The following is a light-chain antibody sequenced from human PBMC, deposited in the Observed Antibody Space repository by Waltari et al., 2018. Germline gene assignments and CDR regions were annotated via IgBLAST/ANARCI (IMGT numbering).Light chain of an antibody. V-gene: IGKV3-20*01. CDR2: HVS. CDR1: QSVSKY. Sequence: EIVLTQSPGSLSLSPGERATLSCRASQSVSKYLAWYQQKPGQAPRLRIYHVSSRATGIPDRFSGSGFGTDFSLTISRLEPEDFAVYYCQKYESLPATFGQGTKVEIK. J-gene: IGKJ1*01. CDR3: QKYESLPAT.